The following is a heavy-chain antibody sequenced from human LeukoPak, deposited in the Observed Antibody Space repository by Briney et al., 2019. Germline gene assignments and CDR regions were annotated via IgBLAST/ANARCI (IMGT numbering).Heavy chain of an antibody. V-gene: IGHV1-8*01. CDR3: ARGRGAVAGKGNWFDP. CDR2: MNPNSGNT. D-gene: IGHD6-19*01. J-gene: IGHJ5*02. Sequence: ASVKVSCKASGYTFTSYDINWVRQATGQGLEWMGWMNPNSGNTGYAQKFQGRVTMTRNTSISTAYMELSSLRSEDTAVYYCARGRGAVAGKGNWFDPWGQGTLVTVSS. CDR1: GYTFTSYD.